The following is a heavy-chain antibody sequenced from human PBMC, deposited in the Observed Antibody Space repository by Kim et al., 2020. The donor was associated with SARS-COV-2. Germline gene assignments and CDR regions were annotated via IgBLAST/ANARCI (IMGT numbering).Heavy chain of an antibody. J-gene: IGHJ5*02. D-gene: IGHD4-17*01. CDR2: IDPSDSYT. CDR1: GYSFTSYW. V-gene: IGHV5-10-1*01. CDR3: ASDYGGNNWFDP. Sequence: GESLKISCKGSGYSFTSYWISWVRQMPGKGLEWMGRIDPSDSYTNYSPSFQGHVTISADKSISTAYLQWSSLKASDTAMYYCASDYGGNNWFDPWGQGTLVTVSS.